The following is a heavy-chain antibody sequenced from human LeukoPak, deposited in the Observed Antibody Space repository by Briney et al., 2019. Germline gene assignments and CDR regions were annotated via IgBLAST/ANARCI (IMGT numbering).Heavy chain of an antibody. Sequence: GGSPRLSCAASGFTFSSYEMNWVRQALGKGLEWVSYISSSGSTIYYADSVKGRFTISRDNAKNSLYLQMNSLRAEDTAVYYCARDGWELHDAFDIWGQGTMVTLSS. V-gene: IGHV3-48*03. D-gene: IGHD1-26*01. CDR1: GFTFSSYE. CDR2: ISSSGSTI. CDR3: ARDGWELHDAFDI. J-gene: IGHJ3*02.